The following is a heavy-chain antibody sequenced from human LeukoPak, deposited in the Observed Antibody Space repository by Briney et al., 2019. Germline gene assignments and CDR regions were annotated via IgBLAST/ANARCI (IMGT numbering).Heavy chain of an antibody. D-gene: IGHD3-3*01. CDR3: AKDRITIFGVVIMKGGYYFDY. V-gene: IGHV3-20*04. J-gene: IGHJ4*02. Sequence: GGSLRLSCAASGFTFDDYGMSWVRQAPGKGLEWVSGINWNGGSTGYADSVKGRFTISRDNAKNSLYLQMNSLRAEDTAVYYCAKDRITIFGVVIMKGGYYFDYWGQGTLVTVSS. CDR2: INWNGGST. CDR1: GFTFDDYG.